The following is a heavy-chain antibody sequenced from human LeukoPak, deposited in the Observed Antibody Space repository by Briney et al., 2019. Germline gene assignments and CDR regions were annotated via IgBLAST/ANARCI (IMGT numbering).Heavy chain of an antibody. V-gene: IGHV1-3*01. J-gene: IGHJ6*04. CDR3: ARKGVMSWGLDV. CDR1: GYTFTRYA. CDR2: INAGNGNT. D-gene: IGHD3-16*01. Sequence: GASVKVFCKASGYTFTRYAMHWVRQAPGQRLEWMGWINAGNGNTRYSQKFQGRVTFTRDTSASTAYMEVSSLRSEDTAEYYCARKGVMSWGLDVWGKGTTVTVSS.